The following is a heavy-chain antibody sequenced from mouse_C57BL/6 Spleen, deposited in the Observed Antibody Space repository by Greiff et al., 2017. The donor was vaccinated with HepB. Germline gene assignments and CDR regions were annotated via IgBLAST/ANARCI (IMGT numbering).Heavy chain of an antibody. CDR1: GYTFTSYW. CDR3: ARIKKIVATYFDY. D-gene: IGHD1-1*01. Sequence: VQLQQSGAELVKAGASVKMSCKASGYTFTSYWMHWVKQRLGQGLEWFAETNPTNGRTYYNEKFKSKATLTVDKCSSTAYMLLSGPTFEDSAVYYCARIKKIVATYFDYWGQGTTLTVSS. V-gene: IGHV1S81*02. CDR2: TNPTNGRT. J-gene: IGHJ2*01.